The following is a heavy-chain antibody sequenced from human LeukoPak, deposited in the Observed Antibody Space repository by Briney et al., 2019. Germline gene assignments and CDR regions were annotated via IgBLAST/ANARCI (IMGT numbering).Heavy chain of an antibody. Sequence: PSETLSLTCAVGGGYFSGYYWSGIRQPPGKGLEWIGEINQSESTNYNPSLKSRVTMSVDTSKNQFSLKLSSVTAADTAVYYCQTTEGYWGQGTLVTVSS. V-gene: IGHV4-34*01. CDR3: QTTEGY. J-gene: IGHJ4*02. D-gene: IGHD4-17*01. CDR1: GGYFSGYY. CDR2: INQSEST.